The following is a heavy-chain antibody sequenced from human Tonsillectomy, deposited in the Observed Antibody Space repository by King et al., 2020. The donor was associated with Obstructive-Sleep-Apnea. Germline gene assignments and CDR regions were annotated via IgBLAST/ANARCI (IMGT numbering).Heavy chain of an antibody. CDR1: GFTFSSYW. J-gene: IGHJ4*02. V-gene: IGHV3-7*04. CDR2: IKQDGSEK. CDR3: ARGVLNYYDSSGYPGDY. D-gene: IGHD3-22*01. Sequence: VQLVESGGGLVQPGGSLRLSCAASGFTFSSYWMSWVRQAPGKGLEGVANIKQDGSEKYYVDFGKGQLTISRDNAKNSLYLQMNSLRAEDTAVYYCARGVLNYYDSSGYPGDYWGQGTLVTVSS.